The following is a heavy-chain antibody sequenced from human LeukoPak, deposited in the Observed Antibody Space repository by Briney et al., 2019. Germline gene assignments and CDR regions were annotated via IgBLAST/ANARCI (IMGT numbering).Heavy chain of an antibody. J-gene: IGHJ4*02. CDR1: GISFSNYA. V-gene: IGHV3-23*01. CDR2: ICGSGGDT. CDR3: VRGRTASCYSPSDY. D-gene: IGHD2-15*01. Sequence: PGGSLRLSCAASGISFSNYAMAWVRQAPGKGLEWVSTICGSGGDTHYADSVKGRFAISRDTSKYTLQLQMNSLRAEDAAVYYCVRGRTASCYSPSDYWGQGILVTVSS.